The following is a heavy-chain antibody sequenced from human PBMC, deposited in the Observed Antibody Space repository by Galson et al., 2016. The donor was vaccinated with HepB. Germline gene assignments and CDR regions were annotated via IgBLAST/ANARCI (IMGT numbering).Heavy chain of an antibody. CDR2: MYYSGST. CDR3: ARGKRAFEI. CDR1: GDSINDYY. J-gene: IGHJ3*02. Sequence: SETLSLTCTVSGDSINDYYWSWIRQPPGKGLQWIGYMYYSGSTNYNPSLKSRVTISGDTSKNHFSLKLSPVTAADTAVYYCARGKRAFEIWGQGTMVTVSS. D-gene: IGHD4-23*01. V-gene: IGHV4-59*01.